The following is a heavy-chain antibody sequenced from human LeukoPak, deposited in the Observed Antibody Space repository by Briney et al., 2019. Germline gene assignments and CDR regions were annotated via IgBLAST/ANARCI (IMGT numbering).Heavy chain of an antibody. Sequence: PGGSLRLSCAASGFTFSSYAMSWVRQAPGKGLEWVSAISGSGGSTYYADSVKGRFTISRDNSKNSLFLQMNSLRAEDTGVYYCTWSGEADWGQGTLVTVSS. J-gene: IGHJ4*02. CDR2: ISGSGGST. CDR1: GFTFSSYA. V-gene: IGHV3-23*01. D-gene: IGHD3-3*01. CDR3: TWSGEAD.